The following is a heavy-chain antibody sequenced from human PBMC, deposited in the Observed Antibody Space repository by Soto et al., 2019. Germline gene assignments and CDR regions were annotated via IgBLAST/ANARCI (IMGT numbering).Heavy chain of an antibody. D-gene: IGHD5-12*01. CDR3: ARGPPWMDAFDI. V-gene: IGHV4-59*01. CDR2: TSHTGTT. Sequence: QVQLQESGPGLVKPSDTLSLTCTVSGVSISSDYWTWIRQSPGKGLEWIAYTSHTGTTDYNPSPKRRVTISLDTSKNQFSRKLSSVTAAARAVYYCARGPPWMDAFDIWGQGTKVTVS. CDR1: GVSISSDY. J-gene: IGHJ3*02.